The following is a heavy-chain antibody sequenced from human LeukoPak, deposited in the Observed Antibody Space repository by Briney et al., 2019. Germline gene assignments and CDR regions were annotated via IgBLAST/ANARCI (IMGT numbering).Heavy chain of an antibody. CDR2: IRYDGSNK. Sequence: GGSLRLSCAESGFTFSSYGMHWVRQAPGKGLEWVAFIRYDGSNKYYADSVKGRFTISRDNSKNTLYLQMNSLRAEDTAVYYCAKEDYYDSSGYVDYWGQGTLVTVSS. CDR3: AKEDYYDSSGYVDY. V-gene: IGHV3-30*02. D-gene: IGHD3-22*01. J-gene: IGHJ4*02. CDR1: GFTFSSYG.